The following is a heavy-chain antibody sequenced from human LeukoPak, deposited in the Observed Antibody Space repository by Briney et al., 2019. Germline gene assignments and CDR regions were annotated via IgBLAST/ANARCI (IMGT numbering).Heavy chain of an antibody. D-gene: IGHD4-23*01. CDR3: AGLDGGSFDY. CDR1: GFTFSSYG. J-gene: IGHJ4*02. V-gene: IGHV3-30*02. CDR2: IRYDGSNK. Sequence: GGSPRLSCAASGFTFSSYGMHWVRQAPGKGLEWVAFIRYDGSNKYYADSVKGRFTISRDNSKNTLYLQMNSLRAEDTAVYYCAGLDGGSFDYWGQGTLVTVSS.